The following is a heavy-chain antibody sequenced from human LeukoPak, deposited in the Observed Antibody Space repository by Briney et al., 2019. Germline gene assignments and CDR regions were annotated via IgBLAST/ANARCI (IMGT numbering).Heavy chain of an antibody. CDR1: GYTFTSYD. Sequence: ASVKVSCKASGYTFTSYDINWVRQATGQGLEWMGWMNPNSGNTGYAQKFQGRVTMTRNTSISTAYMELSSLRSEDTAVYYCARDIAAAGYFDYWGQGTLVTVSS. CDR3: ARDIAAAGYFDY. V-gene: IGHV1-8*01. D-gene: IGHD6-13*01. J-gene: IGHJ4*02. CDR2: MNPNSGNT.